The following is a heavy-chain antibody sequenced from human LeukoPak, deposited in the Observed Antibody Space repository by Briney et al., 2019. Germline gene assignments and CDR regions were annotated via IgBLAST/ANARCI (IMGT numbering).Heavy chain of an antibody. CDR1: GGSISDYY. Sequence: SETLSLTCTVSGGSISDYYRGWIRQPPGKGLEWIGYFYNSGSSTYNPSLKSRVTISVDTSKAQFSLKVNSVTAADTAVYYCTRGAGWLIDYWGQGILVTVSS. V-gene: IGHV4-59*01. D-gene: IGHD3-16*01. J-gene: IGHJ4*02. CDR3: TRGAGWLIDY. CDR2: FYNSGSS.